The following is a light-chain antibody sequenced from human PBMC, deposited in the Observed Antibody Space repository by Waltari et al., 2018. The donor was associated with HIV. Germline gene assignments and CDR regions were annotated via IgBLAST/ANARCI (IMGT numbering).Light chain of an antibody. CDR3: GAWDNRLGSWV. J-gene: IGLJ3*02. CDR1: NSNIGSNS. CDR2: GND. Sequence: QSAVTQPPSVSAAPGQSVTIPCPGSNSNIGSNSVSWYQHLPGAAPKLLVYGNDGRPSALRDRFSGSKSGTSATLVISGLQAGDEADYYCGAWDNRLGSWVFGGGTKLTVL. V-gene: IGLV1-51*01.